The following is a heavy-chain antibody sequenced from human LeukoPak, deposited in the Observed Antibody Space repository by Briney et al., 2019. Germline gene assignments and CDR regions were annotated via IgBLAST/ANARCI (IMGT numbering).Heavy chain of an antibody. V-gene: IGHV4-4*07. CDR3: ARSSTSGYFDL. Sequence: SETLSLTCTVSGASISTYYWSWIRQPAGKGLEWIGRIHASGSTNYNPSRKSRVTISVDTSKNQFSLKLSSVTAADTAVYYCARSSTSGYFDLWGRGTLVTVSS. CDR1: GASISTYY. CDR2: IHASGST. J-gene: IGHJ2*01. D-gene: IGHD2-2*01.